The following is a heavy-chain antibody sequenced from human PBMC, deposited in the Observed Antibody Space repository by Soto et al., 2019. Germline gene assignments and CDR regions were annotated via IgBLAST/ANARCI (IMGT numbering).Heavy chain of an antibody. Sequence: QVQLQESGPGLVKPSETLSLTCTVSGGSISSYYWSWIRQPPGKGLEWIGYIYYSGSTNYNPSLKSRVTISVDTSKNQFSLKLSSVTAADTAVYYCARPMTTGYYYSGMDVWGQGTTVTVSS. CDR1: GGSISSYY. J-gene: IGHJ6*02. V-gene: IGHV4-59*08. D-gene: IGHD4-17*01. CDR3: ARPMTTGYYYSGMDV. CDR2: IYYSGST.